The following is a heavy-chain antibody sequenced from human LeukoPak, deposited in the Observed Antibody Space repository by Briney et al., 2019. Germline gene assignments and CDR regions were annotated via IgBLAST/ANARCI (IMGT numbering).Heavy chain of an antibody. D-gene: IGHD5-24*01. V-gene: IGHV3-23*01. CDR3: AKDVQLSA. J-gene: IGHJ3*01. CDR2: ISGSGGDT. Sequence: GGSLRLSCAASGFTSTTYAMSWVRQAPGKGLEWVSAISGSGGDTYYTDSVRGRFTISRDNSKKTLSLQMNSLRVEDTAIYYCAKDVQLSAWGLGTMVTVSS. CDR1: GFTSTTYA.